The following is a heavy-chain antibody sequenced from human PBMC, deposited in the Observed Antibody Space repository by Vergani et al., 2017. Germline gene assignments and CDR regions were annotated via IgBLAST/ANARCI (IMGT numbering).Heavy chain of an antibody. CDR3: TAEKEVAFYYSCYRMDV. CDR1: EFTFSDVW. J-gene: IGHJ6*01. D-gene: IGHD2-21*01. CDR2: IKSNADGGSA. Sequence: EGQLVESGGGLVKPGGSLRLSCAASEFTFSDVWMSWVRQAPGKGLEWVARIKSNADGGSADYAASVKGRFIISRDDSKNFLYLQMNSLKIEDTALYFCTAEKEVAFYYSCYRMDVWGKGTTVTVS. V-gene: IGHV3-15*01.